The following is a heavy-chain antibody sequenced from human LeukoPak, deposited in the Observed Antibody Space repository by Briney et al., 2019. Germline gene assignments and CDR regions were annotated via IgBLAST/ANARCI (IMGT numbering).Heavy chain of an antibody. J-gene: IGHJ4*02. CDR1: GYTFTSYD. CDR2: MNPNSANT. V-gene: IGHV1-8*01. Sequence: ASVKVSFKASGYTFTSYDINWVRQATGQGLEGMGWMNPNSANTGYAQKFQGRVTMTRNTSISTAYMELSSLRSEDTAVYYCARGAPGSYCSGGSCPYFDYWGQGTLVTVSS. D-gene: IGHD2-15*01. CDR3: ARGAPGSYCSGGSCPYFDY.